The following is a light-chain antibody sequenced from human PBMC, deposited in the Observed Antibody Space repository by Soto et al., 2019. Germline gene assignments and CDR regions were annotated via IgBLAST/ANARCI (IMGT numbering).Light chain of an antibody. Sequence: QAVVTQEPSLTVSPGGTVTLTCGSRTGAVTSGHYPFWFQQKPGQAPRTLIYDTSNKHSWTPARFSGSLLGGKAALTLSGAQPEDEADYYCLIAYSGVVVFGGGTKLTVL. CDR2: DTS. J-gene: IGLJ2*01. CDR1: TGAVTSGHY. CDR3: LIAYSGVVV. V-gene: IGLV7-46*01.